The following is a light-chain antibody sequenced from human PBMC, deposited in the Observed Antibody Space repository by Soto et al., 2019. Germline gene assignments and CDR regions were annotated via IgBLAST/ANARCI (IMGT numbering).Light chain of an antibody. Sequence: DVQMTQSPSTLAASVVDRVTITCRASENIKNWLAWYQQTPGKAPKVLISDASRLETGVPSRFSGSGYGTDFTLTITSLQTDDFGTYHCQQYDVHPKTSGQGTKVDIK. CDR3: QQYDVHPKT. J-gene: IGKJ1*01. CDR2: DAS. CDR1: ENIKNW. V-gene: IGKV1-5*01.